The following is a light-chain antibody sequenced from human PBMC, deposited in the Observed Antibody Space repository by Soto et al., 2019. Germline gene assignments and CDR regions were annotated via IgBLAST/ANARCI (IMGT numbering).Light chain of an antibody. Sequence: QSVLTQPPSVSGATGQRVTISCTGSSSNIGAGYDVHWYQQLPGTAPKLLIYGNSNRPSGVPDRFSGSKSGTSASLAITGLQAEDEADYYCQSYDSSLSVVLFGGGTKVTVL. V-gene: IGLV1-40*01. CDR3: QSYDSSLSVVL. CDR2: GNS. J-gene: IGLJ2*01. CDR1: SSNIGAGYD.